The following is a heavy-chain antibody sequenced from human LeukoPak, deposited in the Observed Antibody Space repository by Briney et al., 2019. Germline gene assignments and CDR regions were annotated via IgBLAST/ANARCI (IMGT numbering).Heavy chain of an antibody. V-gene: IGHV4-38-2*02. J-gene: IGHJ4*02. D-gene: IGHD6-13*01. CDR2: IYYRGNT. CDR1: ENSVSGGFY. Sequence: SETLSLTCNVAENSVSGGFYWDWIRQPPGKGLEWIGSIYYRGNTYYNPSLKSRVTISMDPSKNQFSLNLSSVAAADTAIYYCARDGAALTAAGTFYFDYWGQGTLVTVSS. CDR3: ARDGAALTAAGTFYFDY.